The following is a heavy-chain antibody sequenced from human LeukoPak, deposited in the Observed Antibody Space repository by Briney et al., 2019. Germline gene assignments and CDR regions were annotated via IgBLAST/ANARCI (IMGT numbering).Heavy chain of an antibody. J-gene: IGHJ4*02. CDR1: GFTFSSYS. CDR2: ISSSSSYI. D-gene: IGHD5-18*01. Sequence: GWSLRLSCAASGFTFSSYSMNWDRQAPGKGLEWVSSISSSSSYIYYADSVKGRFTISRDNAKNSLYLQMNSLRAEDTAVYYCARDTAMVPILDYWGVGTLVTVSS. CDR3: ARDTAMVPILDY. V-gene: IGHV3-21*01.